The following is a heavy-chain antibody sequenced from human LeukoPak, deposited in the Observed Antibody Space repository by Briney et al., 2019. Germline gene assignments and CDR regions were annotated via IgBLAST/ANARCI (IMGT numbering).Heavy chain of an antibody. Sequence: PGGSLRLSCAASGFTFSSYAMSWVRQAPGKGLEWVSVIYSGGSTYYADSVKGRFTISRDNSKNTLYLQMNSLRAEDTAVYYCARDSRRWGYYYDSSGIIWGQETMVTVSS. D-gene: IGHD3-22*01. J-gene: IGHJ3*02. CDR2: IYSGGST. CDR3: ARDSRRWGYYYDSSGII. CDR1: GFTFSSYA. V-gene: IGHV3-66*01.